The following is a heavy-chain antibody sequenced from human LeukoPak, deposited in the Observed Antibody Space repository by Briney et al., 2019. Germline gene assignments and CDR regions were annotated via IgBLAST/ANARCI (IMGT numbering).Heavy chain of an antibody. J-gene: IGHJ4*02. Sequence: GGSLRLSCAASGFTFSSYAMSWVRQAPGKGLEWVSAISGSGGSTYYADSVKGRFTLSRDNSKNTLYLQMNSLRAEDTAVYYCAKMIDYDILTGYYPDYYFDYWGQGTLVTVSS. CDR3: AKMIDYDILTGYYPDYYFDY. CDR1: GFTFSSYA. D-gene: IGHD3-9*01. CDR2: ISGSGGST. V-gene: IGHV3-23*01.